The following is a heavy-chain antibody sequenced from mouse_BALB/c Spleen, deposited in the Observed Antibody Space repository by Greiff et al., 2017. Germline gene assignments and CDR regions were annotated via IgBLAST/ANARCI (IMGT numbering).Heavy chain of an antibody. CDR3: ARDRAYYGNHYYAMDY. V-gene: IGHV2-6-7*01. D-gene: IGHD2-10*01. CDR2: IWGDGST. CDR1: GFSLTGYG. J-gene: IGHJ4*01. Sequence: VKLVESGPGLVAPSQTLSITCTASGFSLTGYGVNWVRQPPGKGLEWLGMIWGDGSTDYNSALKSRLSISKDNSKSQVFLKMNSLQTDDTARYYCARDRAYYGNHYYAMDYWGQGTSVTVSS.